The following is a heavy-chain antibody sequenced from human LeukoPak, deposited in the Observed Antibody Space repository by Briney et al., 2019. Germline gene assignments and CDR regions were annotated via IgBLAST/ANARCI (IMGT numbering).Heavy chain of an antibody. D-gene: IGHD3-3*01. CDR2: ISYDGSNK. V-gene: IGHV3-30*18. CDR3: AKDGHTYYDFWSGYQGAY. Sequence: TGGSLRLSCAASGFTFSSYGMHWVRQAPGKGLEWVAVISYDGSNKYYAASKKGRFIILRDTYKKMPHLQMTSLTAETTVDYCSAKDGHTYYDFWSGYQGAYWGQGTLVTVSS. J-gene: IGHJ4*02. CDR1: GFTFSSYG.